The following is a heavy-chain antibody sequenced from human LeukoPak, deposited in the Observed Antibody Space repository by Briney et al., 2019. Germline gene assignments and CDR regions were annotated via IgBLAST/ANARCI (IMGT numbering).Heavy chain of an antibody. CDR3: ARAVGYCSGGSCQRAYYYYYGMDV. D-gene: IGHD2-15*01. CDR1: GVSIRSSYYY. CDR2: INHSGST. J-gene: IGHJ6*02. V-gene: IGHV4-39*07. Sequence: PSETLSLTCTVSGVSIRSSYYYWGWLRQPPGKGLEWIGEINHSGSTNYNPSLKSRVTISVDTSKNQFSLKLSSVTAADTAVYYCARAVGYCSGGSCQRAYYYYYGMDVWGQGTTVTVSS.